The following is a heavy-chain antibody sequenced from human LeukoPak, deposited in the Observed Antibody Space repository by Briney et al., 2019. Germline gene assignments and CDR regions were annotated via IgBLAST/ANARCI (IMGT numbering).Heavy chain of an antibody. CDR3: ARGGRCSGGSCYLPNYYYYYMDV. D-gene: IGHD2-15*01. J-gene: IGHJ6*03. CDR1: GYTFTSYG. Sequence: SVKVSCKASGYTFTSYGISWVRQAPGRGLEWMGGIIPIFGTANYAQKFQGRVTITADKSTSTAYMELSSLRSEDTAVYYCARGGRCSGGSCYLPNYYYYYMDVWGKGTTVTISS. V-gene: IGHV1-69*06. CDR2: IIPIFGTA.